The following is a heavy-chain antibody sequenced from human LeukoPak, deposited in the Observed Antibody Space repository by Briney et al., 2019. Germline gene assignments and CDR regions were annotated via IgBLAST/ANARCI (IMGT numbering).Heavy chain of an antibody. V-gene: IGHV1-69*13. CDR2: IIPIFGTA. D-gene: IGHD6-19*01. J-gene: IGHJ4*02. Sequence: ASVKVSCKASGGTFSSYAISWVRQAPGQGLDWMRRIIPIFGTANYAQKFNGRVPYTPDESTSTAYMELSSKRPEDTTVDYFAGDNLGDSSGWYYFDYWGQGTLVTVSS. CDR1: GGTFSSYA. CDR3: AGDNLGDSSGWYYFDY.